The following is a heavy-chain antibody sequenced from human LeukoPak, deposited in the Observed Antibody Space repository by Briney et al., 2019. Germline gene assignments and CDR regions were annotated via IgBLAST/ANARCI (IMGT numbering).Heavy chain of an antibody. CDR1: GYTFTSYY. D-gene: IGHD6-13*01. CDR2: INPSGGST. CDR3: ASYSSRYAFDI. V-gene: IGHV1-46*01. Sequence: ASVKVSFKASGYTFTSYYMHWVRQAPGQGLEWMGIINPSGGSTSYAQKFQGRVTMTRDTSTSTVYMELSSLRSEDTAVYYCASYSSRYAFDIWGQGTMVTVSS. J-gene: IGHJ3*02.